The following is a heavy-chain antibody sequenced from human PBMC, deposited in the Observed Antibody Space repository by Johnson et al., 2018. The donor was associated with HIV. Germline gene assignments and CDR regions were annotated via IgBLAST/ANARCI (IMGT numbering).Heavy chain of an antibody. CDR2: ISYDGSNK. Sequence: QVQLVESGGGVVQPGRSLRLSCAASGFTFSSYAMHWVRQAPGKGLEWVAVISYDGSNKYYADSVKGRFTISRDNSKNTLYLQMNSLRAEDTAVYYCAKDLRGYTCDAFDIWGQGTMVTVYS. J-gene: IGHJ3*02. V-gene: IGHV3-30-3*01. D-gene: IGHD5-24*01. CDR3: AKDLRGYTCDAFDI. CDR1: GFTFSSYA.